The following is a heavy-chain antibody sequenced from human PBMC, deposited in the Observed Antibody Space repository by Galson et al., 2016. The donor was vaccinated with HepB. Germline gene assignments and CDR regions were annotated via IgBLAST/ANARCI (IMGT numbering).Heavy chain of an antibody. J-gene: IGHJ4*02. CDR2: TYYTGDT. D-gene: IGHD3-10*01. CDR3: ARGIGEGYYGYGVLDF. V-gene: IGHV4-59*02. CDR1: GGSVKYFY. Sequence: SETLSLTCSVSGGSVKYFYWSWVRQPPGKTLEWIGHTYYTGDTRYNPSLSRRVSISLDTSKNEVSLQLTSATAADTAVYYCARGIGEGYYGYGVLDFWGPGALVTGSS.